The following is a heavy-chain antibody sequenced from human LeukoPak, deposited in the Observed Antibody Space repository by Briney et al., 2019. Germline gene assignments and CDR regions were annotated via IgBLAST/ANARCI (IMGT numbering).Heavy chain of an antibody. D-gene: IGHD5-24*01. CDR3: ARGHERDRYEFHY. CDR2: INHSGST. CDR1: GGSFSGYY. Sequence: SETLSLTCAVYGGSFSGYYWSWIRQPPGKGLEWIGEINHSGSTNYNPSLKSRVTISVDTSKNQFSLKLSSVTAADTAVYYCARGHERDRYEFHYWGQGTLVTVSS. J-gene: IGHJ4*02. V-gene: IGHV4-34*01.